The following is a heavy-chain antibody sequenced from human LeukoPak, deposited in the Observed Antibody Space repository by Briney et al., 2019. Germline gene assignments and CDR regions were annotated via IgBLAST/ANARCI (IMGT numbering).Heavy chain of an antibody. D-gene: IGHD3-10*01. CDR2: IYTSGST. CDR1: GGSISSGSYY. V-gene: IGHV4-61*02. Sequence: PSQTLSLTCTVSGGSISSGSYYWSWIRQPAGKGLEWIGRIYTSGSTNYNPSLKSRVTISVDTSKNQFSLKLSSVTAADTAVYYCARRRYYYGSGSYSPRFNWFDPWGQGTLVTVSS. J-gene: IGHJ5*02. CDR3: ARRRYYYGSGSYSPRFNWFDP.